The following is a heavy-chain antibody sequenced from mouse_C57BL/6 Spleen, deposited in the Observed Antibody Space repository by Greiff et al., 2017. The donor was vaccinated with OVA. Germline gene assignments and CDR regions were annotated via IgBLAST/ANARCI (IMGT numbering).Heavy chain of an antibody. CDR2: LDPNSGGT. CDR3: ARSEDGYPAWFAY. CDR1: GYTFTSYW. V-gene: IGHV1-72*01. D-gene: IGHD2-3*01. J-gene: IGHJ3*01. Sequence: VQLQPSWAELVKPGASVKLSCKASGYTFTSYWMHWLKPRPGRGLEWIGRLDPNSGGTKYNEKFKSKATLTVDKPSSTAYMQLSSLTSEDSAVYYCARSEDGYPAWFAYWGQGTLVTVSA.